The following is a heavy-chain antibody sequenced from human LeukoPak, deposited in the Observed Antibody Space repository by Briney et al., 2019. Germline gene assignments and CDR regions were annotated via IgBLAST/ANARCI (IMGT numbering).Heavy chain of an antibody. V-gene: IGHV1-18*01. J-gene: IGHJ4*02. CDR2: ISAYNGNT. CDR3: ASWVSYGDYDY. D-gene: IGHD4-17*01. Sequence: ASVKVSCKASGYTFTSYGISWVRQAPGQGLEWMGWISAYNGNTNYAQKLQGRVTMTTDTSTSTAYMELRSLRSDGTAVYYCASWVSYGDYDYWGQGTLVTVSS. CDR1: GYTFTSYG.